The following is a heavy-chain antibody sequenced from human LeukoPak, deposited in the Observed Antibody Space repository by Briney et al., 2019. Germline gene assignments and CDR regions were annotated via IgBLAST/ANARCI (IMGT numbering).Heavy chain of an antibody. Sequence: SETLSLTCTVSGGSISSYYRSWIRQPPGKGLEWIGYIYYSGTTNHNPSLKSRVTISADMSKNDFSLRLSSVTAADTAVYYCARGGYSSGFYYFDYWGQGILVTVSS. CDR1: GGSISSYY. CDR3: ARGGYSSGFYYFDY. CDR2: IYYSGTT. D-gene: IGHD2-15*01. J-gene: IGHJ4*02. V-gene: IGHV4-59*08.